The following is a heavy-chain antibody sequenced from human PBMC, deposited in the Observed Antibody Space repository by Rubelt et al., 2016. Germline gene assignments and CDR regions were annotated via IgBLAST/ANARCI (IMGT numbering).Heavy chain of an antibody. Sequence: PGESLKISCKGSGYSFTSYWIGWVRQMPGKGLEWMGIIYPGDSDTRYSPSFQGQVTISADKSISTAYLHWSSLKASDTAMYYCARQDYDFWSGCRYLDLWGRGTRVTVSS. V-gene: IGHV5-51*01. CDR1: GYSFTSYW. D-gene: IGHD3-3*01. CDR3: ARQDYDFWSGCRYLDL. CDR2: IYPGDSDT. J-gene: IGHJ2*01.